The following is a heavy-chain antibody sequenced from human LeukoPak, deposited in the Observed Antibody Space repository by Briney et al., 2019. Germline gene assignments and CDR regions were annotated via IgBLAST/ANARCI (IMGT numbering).Heavy chain of an antibody. V-gene: IGHV1-18*04. Sequence: ASVKVSCKASGYTFTGYYMHWVRQAPGQGLEWMGWISAYNGNTNYAQKLQGRVTMTTDTSTSTAYMELRSLRSDDTAVYYCARAGPPAAKIDYYWFDPWGQGTLVTVSS. CDR2: ISAYNGNT. D-gene: IGHD4/OR15-4a*01. CDR3: ARAGPPAAKIDYYWFDP. CDR1: GYTFTGYY. J-gene: IGHJ5*02.